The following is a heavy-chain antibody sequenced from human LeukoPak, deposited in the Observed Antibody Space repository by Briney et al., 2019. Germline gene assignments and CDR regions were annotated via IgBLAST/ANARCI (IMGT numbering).Heavy chain of an antibody. D-gene: IGHD6-13*01. J-gene: IGHJ4*02. V-gene: IGHV4-59*01. CDR2: IYYSGST. CDR3: ARGVAAAGFFDY. CDR1: GGSISSYY. Sequence: SETLSLTCTVSGGSISSYYWSWIRQPPGKGLEWIGYIYYSGSTNYNPSLKSRVTISVDTSKNQFSLKLSSVTAGDTAVYYCARGVAAAGFFDYWGQGTLVTVSS.